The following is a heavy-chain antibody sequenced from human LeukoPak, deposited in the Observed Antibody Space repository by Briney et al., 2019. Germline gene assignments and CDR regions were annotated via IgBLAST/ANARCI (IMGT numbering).Heavy chain of an antibody. J-gene: IGHJ4*02. Sequence: PEGSLRLSCAASGFTFSSYEMNWVRQAPGKGLEWVSVIYSGGSTYYADSVKGRFTISRDNSKNTLYLQMNSLRAEDTAVYYCARTDSSGYYGSVDYWGQGTLVTVSS. D-gene: IGHD3-22*01. CDR2: IYSGGST. CDR3: ARTDSSGYYGSVDY. V-gene: IGHV3-66*01. CDR1: GFTFSSYE.